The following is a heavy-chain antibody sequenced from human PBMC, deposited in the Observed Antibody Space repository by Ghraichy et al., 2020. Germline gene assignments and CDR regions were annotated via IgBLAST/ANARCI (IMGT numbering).Heavy chain of an antibody. D-gene: IGHD3-22*01. CDR1: GFTFSNYA. Sequence: GGSLRLSCAASGFTFSNYAMTWVRQAPGKGLEWVSAVSTSGGSTYYADSVKGRFTISRDNSKNTLYLQMNSLRAEDTAVYYCAKDRSTYYHASSGYYSHWGVGTLVTVSS. V-gene: IGHV3-23*01. CDR3: AKDRSTYYHASSGYYSH. J-gene: IGHJ1*01. CDR2: VSTSGGST.